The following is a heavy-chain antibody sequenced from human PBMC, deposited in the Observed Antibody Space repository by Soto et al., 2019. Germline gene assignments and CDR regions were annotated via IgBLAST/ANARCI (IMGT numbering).Heavy chain of an antibody. V-gene: IGHV4-34*01. CDR2: INHSGRT. J-gene: IGHJ5*02. Sequence: KTSETLSLTCAVYGGSFSTYYWSWIRQPPGKGLEWIGEINHSGRTNYNPSLKSRFTISVDTSNKQFSLRLTSVTAADTAVYYCARCPIDHNWFDPWGQGTLVTVSS. CDR3: ARCPIDHNWFDP. D-gene: IGHD3-9*01. CDR1: GGSFSTYY.